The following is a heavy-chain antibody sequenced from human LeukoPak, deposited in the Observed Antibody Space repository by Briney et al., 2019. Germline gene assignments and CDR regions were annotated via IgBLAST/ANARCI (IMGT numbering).Heavy chain of an antibody. CDR3: ARRGIAAAGTEYYFDD. V-gene: IGHV5-51*01. Sequence: GESLKISCKGSGYSFTSYWIGWVRQMPGKGLEWMGIIYPGDSDTRYSPSFQGQVTISADKSISTAYLQWSSLKASDTAMYYCARRGIAAAGTEYYFDDWGQGTLVTVSS. CDR1: GYSFTSYW. D-gene: IGHD6-13*01. CDR2: IYPGDSDT. J-gene: IGHJ4*02.